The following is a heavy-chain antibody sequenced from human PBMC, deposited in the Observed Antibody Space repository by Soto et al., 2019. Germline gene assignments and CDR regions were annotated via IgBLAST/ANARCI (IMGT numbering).Heavy chain of an antibody. Sequence: QVQLVESGGGVVQPGRSLRLSCAASGFTFNPYGMHWVRQAPGKGLEWVGIIWYDGNNKYYADSVKGRFTISRDNSKNTLYLQMNSLTAEDTAVYYCAREGDGEGFEIWGQGTMVTVSS. CDR2: IWYDGNNK. J-gene: IGHJ3*02. CDR3: AREGDGEGFEI. CDR1: GFTFNPYG. D-gene: IGHD3-10*01. V-gene: IGHV3-33*01.